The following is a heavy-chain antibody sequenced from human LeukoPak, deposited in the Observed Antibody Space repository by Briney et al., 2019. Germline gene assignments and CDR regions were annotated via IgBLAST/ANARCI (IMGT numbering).Heavy chain of an antibody. V-gene: IGHV3-66*02. D-gene: IGHD3-9*01. CDR1: GFTVSSNY. Sequence: PGGSLRLSCAAPGFTVSSNYMSWGRQAPGKGLEWGSTIYSGGSTDYADSVKGRFTISRDNSKNTLYLQMNSLRAEDTAVYYCTKERRRDDILTGPFSDWGQGILVTVSS. CDR2: IYSGGST. CDR3: TKERRRDDILTGPFSD. J-gene: IGHJ4*02.